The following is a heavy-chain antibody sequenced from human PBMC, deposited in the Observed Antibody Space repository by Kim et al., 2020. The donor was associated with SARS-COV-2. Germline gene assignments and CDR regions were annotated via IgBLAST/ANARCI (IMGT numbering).Heavy chain of an antibody. D-gene: IGHD6-13*01. Sequence: GGSLRLSCAASGFTFSDYYMSWIRQAPGKGLEWVSYISSSGSTIYYADSVKGRFTISRDNAKNSLYLQMNSLRAEDTALYYCARDSLPGFIAAAGAQNAGDYWGQGTLVTVSS. CDR3: ARDSLPGFIAAAGAQNAGDY. CDR1: GFTFSDYY. V-gene: IGHV3-11*01. CDR2: ISSSGSTI. J-gene: IGHJ4*02.